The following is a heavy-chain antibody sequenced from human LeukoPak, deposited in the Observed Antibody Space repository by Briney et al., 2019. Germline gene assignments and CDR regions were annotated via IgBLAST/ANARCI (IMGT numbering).Heavy chain of an antibody. J-gene: IGHJ5*02. Sequence: ASVKVSCKASGGTFSSYAISWVRQAPGQGLEWMGGIIPIFGTANYAQKFQGRVTITADESTSTAYMELGSLRSEDTAVYYCARDYYDSSGFGINWFDPWGQGTLVTVSS. V-gene: IGHV1-69*13. D-gene: IGHD3-22*01. CDR2: IIPIFGTA. CDR3: ARDYYDSSGFGINWFDP. CDR1: GGTFSSYA.